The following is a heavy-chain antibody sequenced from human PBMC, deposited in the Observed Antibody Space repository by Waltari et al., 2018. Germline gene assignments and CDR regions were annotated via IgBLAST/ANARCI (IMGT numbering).Heavy chain of an antibody. CDR2: IYHSGST. V-gene: IGHV4-4*02. CDR3: ARGDRYYYDSSGYDSFGIDP. J-gene: IGHJ5*02. CDR1: GGSISSSNW. Sequence: QVQLQESGPGLVKPSGTLSLTCAVSGGSISSSNWWSWVRQPPGKGLEWIGEIYHSGSTNYNPSLKSRVIISVDKSKNQFSLKLSSVTAADTAVYYCARGDRYYYDSSGYDSFGIDPWGQGTLVTVSS. D-gene: IGHD3-22*01.